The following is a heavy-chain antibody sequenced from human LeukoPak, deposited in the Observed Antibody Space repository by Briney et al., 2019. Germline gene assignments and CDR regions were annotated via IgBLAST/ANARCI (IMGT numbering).Heavy chain of an antibody. J-gene: IGHJ6*02. V-gene: IGHV3-74*01. CDR3: VRRHPPPSTSPTSYGMDV. CDR1: GFTFSGYW. CDR2: INTDGSST. Sequence: GGSLRLSCAASGFTFSGYWIHWVRQAPGKGLVWVSRINTDGSSTTYADSVKGRFTISRDNAKNTLYLQMNSLRVEDTAVYHCVRRHPPPSTSPTSYGMDVWGQGTTVTVSS. D-gene: IGHD2-2*01.